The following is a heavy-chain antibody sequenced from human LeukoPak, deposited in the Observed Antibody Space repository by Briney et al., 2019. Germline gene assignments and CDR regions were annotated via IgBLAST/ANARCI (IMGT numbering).Heavy chain of an antibody. CDR3: AKTRPLDSSSWSHGDY. CDR1: GFTFSSYA. V-gene: IGHV3-23*01. Sequence: GGSLRLSCAASGFTFSSYAMSWVRQAPGKGLEWVSAISGSGDSTYYGDSVEGRFTISRDNSKNTLYLQMNSLRAEDTAVYYCAKTRPLDSSSWSHGDYWGQGTLVTVSS. J-gene: IGHJ4*02. CDR2: ISGSGDST. D-gene: IGHD6-13*01.